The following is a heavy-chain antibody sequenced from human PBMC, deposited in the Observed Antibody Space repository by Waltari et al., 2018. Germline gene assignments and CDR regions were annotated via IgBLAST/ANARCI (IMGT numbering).Heavy chain of an antibody. Sequence: QVQLQESGPGLVKPSETLSLTCTVSGGSISSYYWSWIRQPPGKGLEWIGYIYYSGSTNYNPSLKSRGTISVDTSKNQFSLKLSSVTAADTAVYYCARVASHGDPHYYYYGMDVWGQGTTVTVSS. CDR3: ARVASHGDPHYYYYGMDV. D-gene: IGHD4-17*01. CDR2: IYYSGST. CDR1: GGSISSYY. J-gene: IGHJ6*02. V-gene: IGHV4-59*01.